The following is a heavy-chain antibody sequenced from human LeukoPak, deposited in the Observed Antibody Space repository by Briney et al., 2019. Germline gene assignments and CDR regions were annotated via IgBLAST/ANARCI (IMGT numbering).Heavy chain of an antibody. J-gene: IGHJ3*02. V-gene: IGHV4-59*01. CDR3: ARPSRSVSTAGAFDI. CDR1: GGSMSSYY. Sequence: SETLSLTCTVSGGSMSSYYWSWIRQPPGKGLEWIAYIFHTGSTNYHPSLKSRVTISVDTSKNQFSLKLRSVTAADTAVYYCARPSRSVSTAGAFDIWGQGTMVTVSS. D-gene: IGHD5/OR15-5a*01. CDR2: IFHTGST.